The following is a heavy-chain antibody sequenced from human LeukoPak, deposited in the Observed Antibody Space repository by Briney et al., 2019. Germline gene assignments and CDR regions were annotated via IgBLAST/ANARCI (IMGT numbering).Heavy chain of an antibody. CDR2: LSSSGNA. J-gene: IGHJ4*02. V-gene: IGHV3-69-1*02. Sequence: PGGSLRLSCAASGFTFSSYVMSWVRQAPGKGLEWVSYLSSSGNAYYADSVKGRFTISRDNPKNSLYLQMTSLRADDTAVYYCASGRGSYSPDYWGQGTLVTVSS. D-gene: IGHD1-26*01. CDR3: ASGRGSYSPDY. CDR1: GFTFSSYV.